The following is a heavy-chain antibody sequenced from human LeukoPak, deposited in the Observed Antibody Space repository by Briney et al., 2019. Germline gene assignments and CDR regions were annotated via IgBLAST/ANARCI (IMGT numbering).Heavy chain of an antibody. CDR1: GFPFSSYA. CDR3: AKSGSKLSAQYYFDY. J-gene: IGHJ4*02. Sequence: PGGSLRLSCAASGFPFSSYAMSWVRQAPGKGLEWVSGISASGGSTYYPDSVKDRFTTSRDNSKSTLHLQINSLRDEDTAVYYCAKSGSKLSAQYYFDYWGQGTLVMVSS. V-gene: IGHV3-23*01. CDR2: ISASGGST. D-gene: IGHD3-10*01.